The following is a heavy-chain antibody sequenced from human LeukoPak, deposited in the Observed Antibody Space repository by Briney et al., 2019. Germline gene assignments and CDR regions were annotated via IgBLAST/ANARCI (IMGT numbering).Heavy chain of an antibody. D-gene: IGHD1-26*01. J-gene: IGHJ4*02. CDR2: ISGSGGST. CDR3: AKGGELLRAFDY. V-gene: IGHV3-23*01. CDR1: RFTFSSYA. Sequence: GGSLRLSCAASRFTFSSYAMSWVRQAPGKGLEWVSAISGSGGSTYYADSVKGRFTISRDNSKNTLYLQMNSLRVGDAAVYYCAKGGELLRAFDYWGQGTLVTVSS.